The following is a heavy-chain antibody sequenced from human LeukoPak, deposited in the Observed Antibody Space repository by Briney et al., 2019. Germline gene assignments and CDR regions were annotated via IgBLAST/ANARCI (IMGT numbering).Heavy chain of an antibody. Sequence: PSETLSLTCAVYGGSFSGYYWSWIRQPPGKGLEWIGEINHSGSTNYNPSLKSRVTISVDTSKNQFSLKLSSVTAADTAVYYCARALVVVAATIYYYGMDVWGQGTTVTVS. J-gene: IGHJ6*02. V-gene: IGHV4-34*01. D-gene: IGHD2-15*01. CDR2: INHSGST. CDR1: GGSFSGYY. CDR3: ARALVVVAATIYYYGMDV.